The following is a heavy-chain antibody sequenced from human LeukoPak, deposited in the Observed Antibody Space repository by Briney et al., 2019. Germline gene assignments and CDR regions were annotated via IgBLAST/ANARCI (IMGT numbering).Heavy chain of an antibody. Sequence: PGGPLRLSCAASGFTFINAWMTWVRQAPGKGLEWVGRIKSKTDGGTTDYAAPVKGRFSISRDDSKNTLYLQMNSLKTEDTAVYYCSTSPGDESDFWGQGTLVTVSS. CDR3: STSPGDESDF. J-gene: IGHJ4*02. D-gene: IGHD2-21*01. CDR2: IKSKTDGGTT. V-gene: IGHV3-15*01. CDR1: GFTFINAW.